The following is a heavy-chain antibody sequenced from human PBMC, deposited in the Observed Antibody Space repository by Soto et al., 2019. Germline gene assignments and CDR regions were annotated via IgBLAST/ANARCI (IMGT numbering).Heavy chain of an antibody. CDR2: ISSSSSYT. J-gene: IGHJ4*02. Sequence: VQLLESGGGLVQPGGSLRLSCAASRFTFSDYYMSWIRQAPGKGLEWVSYISSSSSYTNYADSVKGRFTISRDNAKNSLYLQMNSLRAEDTAMYYCARAFFVGSGEYYFDYWGQGTLVTVSS. D-gene: IGHD3-10*01. CDR1: RFTFSDYY. CDR3: ARAFFVGSGEYYFDY. V-gene: IGHV3-11*06.